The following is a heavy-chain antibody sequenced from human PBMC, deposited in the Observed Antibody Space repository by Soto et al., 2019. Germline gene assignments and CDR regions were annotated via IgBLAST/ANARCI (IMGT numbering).Heavy chain of an antibody. J-gene: IGHJ4*02. V-gene: IGHV4-59*01. CDR1: GGSISSYY. CDR3: ARASYGSFDY. CDR2: IYYSGST. Sequence: SETLSLTCTVSGGSISSYYWSWIRQPPGKGLEWIGYIYYSGSTNHNPSLKSRVTISVDTSKNQFSLKLSSVTAADTAVYYCARASYGSFDYWGQGALVTVSS. D-gene: IGHD3-16*01.